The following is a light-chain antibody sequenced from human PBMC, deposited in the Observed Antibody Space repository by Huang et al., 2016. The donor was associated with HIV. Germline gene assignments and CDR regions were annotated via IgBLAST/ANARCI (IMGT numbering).Light chain of an antibody. V-gene: IGKV3-20*01. CDR2: GAS. CDR1: QSLRDTY. J-gene: IGKJ4*01. Sequence: EVLLTQSPGTLSLSPGERASLSCRASQSLRDTYLAWYQQRPGQAPRLLIYGASTRATGIPDRFSGSGSGTDFTLTINRLEPQDFAVYFCLQYVLLPLTFGGGTKVEL. CDR3: LQYVLLPLT.